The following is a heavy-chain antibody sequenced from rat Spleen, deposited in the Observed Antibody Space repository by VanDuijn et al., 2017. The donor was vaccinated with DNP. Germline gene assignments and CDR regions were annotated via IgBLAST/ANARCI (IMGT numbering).Heavy chain of an antibody. CDR3: AGRPPPTRGPVDY. J-gene: IGHJ2*01. CDR1: GFTFNDYY. CDR2: ISYDGSDT. Sequence: EVLLVESDGGLVQPGRSLKLSCAVSGFTFNDYYMAWVRQAPAKGLEWVATISYDGSDTYYRDSVKGRFTISRDNAKITLYLQMDSLRSEDTATYYCAGRPPPTRGPVDYWGQGVMVTVSS. D-gene: IGHD1-4*01. V-gene: IGHV5-7*01.